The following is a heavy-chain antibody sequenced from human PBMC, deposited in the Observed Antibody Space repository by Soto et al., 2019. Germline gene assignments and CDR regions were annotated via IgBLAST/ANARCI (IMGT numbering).Heavy chain of an antibody. J-gene: IGHJ6*03. Sequence: PSETLSLTCTVSGGSISSSSYYWGWIRQPPGKGLEWIGSIYYSGSTYYNPSLKSRVTISVDTSKNQFSLKLSSVTAADTAVYYCARSPHDYRLFDYYYYMDVWGKGTTVTVSS. CDR1: GGSISSSSYY. CDR3: ARSPHDYRLFDYYYYMDV. D-gene: IGHD4-4*01. V-gene: IGHV4-39*01. CDR2: IYYSGST.